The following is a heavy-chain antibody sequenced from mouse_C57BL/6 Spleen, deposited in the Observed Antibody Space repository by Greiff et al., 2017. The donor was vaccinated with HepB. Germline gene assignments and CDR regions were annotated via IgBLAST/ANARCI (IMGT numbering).Heavy chain of an antibody. Sequence: VQLQQSGPELVKPGASVKIPCKASGYTFTDYNMDWVKQSHGKSLEWIGDINPNNGGTIYNQKFKGKATLTVDKSSSTAYMELRSLTSEDTAVYYCARESYYGSSYAMDYWGQGTSVTVSS. J-gene: IGHJ4*01. CDR1: GYTFTDYN. D-gene: IGHD1-1*01. V-gene: IGHV1-18*01. CDR2: INPNNGGT. CDR3: ARESYYGSSYAMDY.